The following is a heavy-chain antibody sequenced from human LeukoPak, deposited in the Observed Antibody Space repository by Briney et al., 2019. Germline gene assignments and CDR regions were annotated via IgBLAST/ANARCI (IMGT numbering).Heavy chain of an antibody. D-gene: IGHD3-22*01. Sequence: GGTLRLSCAVSGFTFSDHYMNWVRQAPAKGRVWVARSRNKARNYTTEYAASVKGRFTISRDDSKNSLSLLMNSLKTEDTAVYYCVRDHYESSSYWPDYWGQGTLVTVSS. CDR1: GFTFSDHY. CDR3: VRDHYESSSYWPDY. V-gene: IGHV3-72*01. CDR2: SRNKARNYTT. J-gene: IGHJ4*02.